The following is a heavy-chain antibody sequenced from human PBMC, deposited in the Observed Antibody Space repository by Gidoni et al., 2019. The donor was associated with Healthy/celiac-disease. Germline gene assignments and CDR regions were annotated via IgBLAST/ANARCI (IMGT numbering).Heavy chain of an antibody. J-gene: IGHJ6*02. CDR2: ISAYNGNT. CDR3: ARSRAFVVVVAATLGGMDV. V-gene: IGHV1-18*01. Sequence: QVQLVQSGAEVKKPGASVKVSCKASGYTFTSYGISWVRQAPGQGLEWMGWISAYNGNTNYAQKLQGRVTMTTDTSTSTAYMELRSLRSDDTAVYYCARSRAFVVVVAATLGGMDVWGQGTTVTVSS. D-gene: IGHD2-15*01. CDR1: GYTFTSYG.